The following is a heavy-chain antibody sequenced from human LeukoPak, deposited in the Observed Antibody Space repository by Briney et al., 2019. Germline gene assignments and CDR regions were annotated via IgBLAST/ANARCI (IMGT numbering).Heavy chain of an antibody. Sequence: PSETLSLTCTVSGGSISSYYWSWIRQPPGKGLEWIGYIYYSGSTNSNPSLKSRVTISVDTSKNQFSLKLSSVTAADTAVYYCARLDYYDSSGHIDYWGRGTLVTVSS. J-gene: IGHJ4*02. V-gene: IGHV4-59*08. CDR2: IYYSGST. CDR1: GGSISSYY. CDR3: ARLDYYDSSGHIDY. D-gene: IGHD3-22*01.